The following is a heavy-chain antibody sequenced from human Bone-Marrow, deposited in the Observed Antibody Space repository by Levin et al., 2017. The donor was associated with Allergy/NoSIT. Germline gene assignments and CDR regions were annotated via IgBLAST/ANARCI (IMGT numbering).Heavy chain of an antibody. V-gene: IGHV3-30*18. CDR1: GFTFSSYG. CDR3: AKELRSGSYPYFDY. D-gene: IGHD1-26*01. Sequence: GESLKISCAASGFTFSSYGMHWVRQAPGKGLEWVAVISYDGSNKYYADSVKGRFTISRDSSKNTLYLQMNSLRAEDTAVYNCAKELRSGSYPYFDYWGQGTLVTVSS. CDR2: ISYDGSNK. J-gene: IGHJ4*02.